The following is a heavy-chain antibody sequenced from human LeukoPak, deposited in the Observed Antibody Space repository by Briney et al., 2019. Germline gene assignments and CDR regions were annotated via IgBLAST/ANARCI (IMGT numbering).Heavy chain of an antibody. CDR1: GFAFNNHG. CDR2: ISPRGDIT. V-gene: IGHV3-23*01. J-gene: IGHJ4*02. CDR3: AKDDAWLQFGE. Sequence: GGSLRLSCAASGFAFNNHGMNWVRQASGKGLEWVSGISPRGDITYYADSVKGRFTISRDNSKNMLYLELISLTAEDTAVYYCAKDDAWLQFGEWSQGTLVTVSS. D-gene: IGHD3-10*01.